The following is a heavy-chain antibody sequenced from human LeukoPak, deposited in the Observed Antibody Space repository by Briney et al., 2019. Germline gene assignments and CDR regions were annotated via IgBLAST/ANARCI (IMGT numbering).Heavy chain of an antibody. D-gene: IGHD3-22*01. V-gene: IGHV3-7*03. CDR2: INHNGNVN. Sequence: PGGSLRLSCAASGFTFSSYWMNWARQAPGKGLEWVASINHNGNVNYYVDSVKGRFTISRDNAKNSLYLQMNSLRAEDTALYYCAKATYYYDSSGYYFVEDWGQGTLVTVSS. CDR3: AKATYYYDSSGYYFVED. J-gene: IGHJ4*02. CDR1: GFTFSSYW.